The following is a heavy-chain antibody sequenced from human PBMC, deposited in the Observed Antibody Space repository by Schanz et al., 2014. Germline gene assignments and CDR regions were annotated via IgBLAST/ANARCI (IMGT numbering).Heavy chain of an antibody. Sequence: QVQLVQSGAEVKKPGASVKVSCKASGYTFTSYGISWVRQAPGQGLEWMGWISPYNGNTNYAQKLQGRVTMTRNTCMSTAYIELHILTSEDTAVYYCARGRTFDYWGQGTLVTVSS. V-gene: IGHV1-18*01. CDR1: GYTFTSYG. CDR3: ARGRTFDY. CDR2: ISPYNGNT. J-gene: IGHJ4*02.